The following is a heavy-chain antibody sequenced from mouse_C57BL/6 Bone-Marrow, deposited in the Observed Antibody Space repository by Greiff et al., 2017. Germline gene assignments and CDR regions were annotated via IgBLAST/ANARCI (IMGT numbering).Heavy chain of an antibody. J-gene: IGHJ2*01. CDR3: AREGIDDYDVDY. CDR1: GYTFTSYW. V-gene: IGHV1-61*01. Sequence: QVQLKQPGAELVRPGSSVKLSCKASGYTFTSYWMDWVKQRPGQGLEWIGNIYPSDSDTHYIQKFKDKATLTVDTSSSTAYMQRSSLTSEDSAVYYCAREGIDDYDVDYWGQGTTLTVSS. D-gene: IGHD2-4*01. CDR2: IYPSDSDT.